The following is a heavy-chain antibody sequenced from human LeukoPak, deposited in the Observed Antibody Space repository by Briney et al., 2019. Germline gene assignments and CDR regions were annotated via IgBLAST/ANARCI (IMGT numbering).Heavy chain of an antibody. V-gene: IGHV4-39*07. Sequence: SETLSLTCTVSGGSISSSSYYWGWIRQPPGKGLEWIGSIYYSGSTYYNPSLKSRVTMSVDASKNQFSLKLTSVTAADTAVYYCAREYNWIYYFDFWGQGTLVTVSS. J-gene: IGHJ4*02. D-gene: IGHD1-1*01. CDR3: AREYNWIYYFDF. CDR2: IYYSGST. CDR1: GGSISSSSYY.